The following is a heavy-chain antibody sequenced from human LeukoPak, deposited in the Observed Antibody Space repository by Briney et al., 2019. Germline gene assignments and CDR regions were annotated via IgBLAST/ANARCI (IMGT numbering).Heavy chain of an antibody. CDR2: IYSGGNT. Sequence: GGSLRLSCTVSGFIVSINSMSWVRQAPGKGLDWVSFIYSGGNTHYSDSVKGRFTISRDNSKNTLYLHMNSLRAEDTAVYYCARRAGEYSHPYDYWGQGTLVTVSS. CDR1: GFIVSINS. V-gene: IGHV3-53*01. CDR3: ARRAGEYSHPYDY. J-gene: IGHJ4*02. D-gene: IGHD4-17*01.